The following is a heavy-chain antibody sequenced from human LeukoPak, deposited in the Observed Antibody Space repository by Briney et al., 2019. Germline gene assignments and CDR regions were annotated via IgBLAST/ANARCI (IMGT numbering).Heavy chain of an antibody. V-gene: IGHV3-7*01. J-gene: IGHJ4*02. D-gene: IGHD4-17*01. CDR3: ARGPDYGDRLDYFDY. CDR2: IKQDGSQ. CDR1: GFTFSRHW. Sequence: GGSLRLSCAASGFTFSRHWMSWVRQARGKALEWVANIKQDGSQYYVDSVKGRFIISRDNAKNSLYLQMNSLRAEDTSVYSCARGPDYGDRLDYFDYWGQGTLVTVSS.